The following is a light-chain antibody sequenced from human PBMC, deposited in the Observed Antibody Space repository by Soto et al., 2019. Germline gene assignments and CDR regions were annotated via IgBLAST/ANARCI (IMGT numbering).Light chain of an antibody. J-gene: IGLJ2*01. Sequence: QSVLTQSSSASASLGSSVKLTCTLSSGHNSYIIAWHQQQPGKAPRYLMKLEASGSNNKGSGVPDRFSGSSSGADRYLTISNLQSEDEADYYCETWDSNTRVFGGGTQLTVL. V-gene: IGLV4-60*03. CDR3: ETWDSNTRV. CDR1: SGHNSYI. CDR2: LEASGSN.